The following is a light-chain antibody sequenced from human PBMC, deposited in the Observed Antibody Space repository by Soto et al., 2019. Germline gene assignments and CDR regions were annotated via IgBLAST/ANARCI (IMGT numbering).Light chain of an antibody. Sequence: QSVLTQPPSASGTPGLRVTISCSGSSSNVGTHTVSWYQQSPGQAPKLVFYDNERPSGVPDRFSGSKSGTSASLAISGLQSEDEADYYCISYASRDTLLWVFGGGTKLTVL. J-gene: IGLJ3*02. CDR2: DN. CDR3: ISYASRDTLLWV. CDR1: SSNVGTHT. V-gene: IGLV1-44*01.